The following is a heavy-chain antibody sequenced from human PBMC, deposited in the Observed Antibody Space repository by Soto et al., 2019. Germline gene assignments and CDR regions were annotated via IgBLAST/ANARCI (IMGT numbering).Heavy chain of an antibody. Sequence: QVQLQESGPGLVKPSQTLSLTCTVSGGSISSGGTGSYWTWIRQLPGKGLEWIGYIYYTGNPYYSPSLKSRPTIPIDTAENQFSLKLTSVTAADTAVYFCASGHDAYKVRYWGQGTLVTVSS. V-gene: IGHV4-31*03. D-gene: IGHD1-1*01. CDR1: GGSISSGGTGSY. J-gene: IGHJ4*02. CDR2: IYYTGNP. CDR3: ASGHDAYKVRY.